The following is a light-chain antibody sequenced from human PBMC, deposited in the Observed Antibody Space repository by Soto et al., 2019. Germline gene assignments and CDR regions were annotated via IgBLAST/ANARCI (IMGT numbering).Light chain of an antibody. V-gene: IGKV1-5*03. J-gene: IGKJ1*01. Sequence: DVQITQSPSTLSASVSYRVTITCRASQSVNRWLAWYQQKPGKAPKLLIYETSSLESGVPSRFGGSGSGTEFTLTISSLQPDDFAIYYCQQYNSYSWTFGQGTKVDIK. CDR3: QQYNSYSWT. CDR2: ETS. CDR1: QSVNRW.